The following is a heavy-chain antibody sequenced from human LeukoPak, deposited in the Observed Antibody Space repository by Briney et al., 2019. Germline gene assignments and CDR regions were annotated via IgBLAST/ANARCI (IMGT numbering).Heavy chain of an antibody. CDR1: GFTFSNYT. Sequence: GSLSLSCAASGFTFSNYTMNGVRQAPGQGLEWVSSISSSSSYIYYADSMQGRFTISRDNAKNSLYLQMNSLRAEDTAVYYCVSVPYYYHSCFWGQGTLVTVSS. J-gene: IGHJ4*02. D-gene: IGHD3-22*01. CDR3: VSVPYYYHSCF. V-gene: IGHV3-21*01. CDR2: ISSSSSYI.